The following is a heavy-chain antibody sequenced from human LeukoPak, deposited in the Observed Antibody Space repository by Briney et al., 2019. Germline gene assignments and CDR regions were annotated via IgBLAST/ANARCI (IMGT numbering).Heavy chain of an antibody. D-gene: IGHD4-17*01. CDR1: AGTFSSYA. J-gene: IGHJ3*02. Sequence: GASVKVSSKASAGTFSSYAISWVRHPPAQGLEWMGGIIPTFGTANYAQKFQGRVTITADESTSTAYMELSSLRSEDTAVYYCARAPLDDYGGYREFAFDIWGQGTMVTVPS. CDR2: IIPTFGTA. V-gene: IGHV1-69*13. CDR3: ARAPLDDYGGYREFAFDI.